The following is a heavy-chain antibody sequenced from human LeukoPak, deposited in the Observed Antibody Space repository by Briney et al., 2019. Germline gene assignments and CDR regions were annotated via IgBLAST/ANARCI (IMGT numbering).Heavy chain of an antibody. D-gene: IGHD3-22*01. J-gene: IGHJ4*02. CDR2: ISYDGSNK. Sequence: GGSLRLSCAAPGFTFSSYAMHWVRQAPGKGLEWVAVISYDGSNKYYADSVKGRFTISRDNSKNTLYLQMNSLRAEDTAVYYCAREPSHYYDSSGYSYYFDYWGQGTLVTVSS. CDR1: GFTFSSYA. CDR3: AREPSHYYDSSGYSYYFDY. V-gene: IGHV3-30*01.